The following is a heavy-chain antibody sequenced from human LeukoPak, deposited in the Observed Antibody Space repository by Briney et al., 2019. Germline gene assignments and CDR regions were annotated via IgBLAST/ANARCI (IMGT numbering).Heavy chain of an antibody. D-gene: IGHD1-26*01. CDR3: ARGQWELHLFDY. CDR1: GDXVSSXSXX. CDR2: TYYXSKWYN. J-gene: IGHJ4*02. Sequence: SQTLSLTCAISGDXVSSXSXXXXXXXXXPSXXXXWXGRTYYXSKWYNDYAVSVKSRITINPDTSKNQFSLQLNSVTPEDTAVYYCARGQWELHLFDYWGQGTLVTVSS. V-gene: IGHV6-1*01.